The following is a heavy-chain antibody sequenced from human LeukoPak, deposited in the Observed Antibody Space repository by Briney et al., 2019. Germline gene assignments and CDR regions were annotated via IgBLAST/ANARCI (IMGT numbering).Heavy chain of an antibody. CDR1: GYTFTNYG. D-gene: IGHD2-2*01. CDR3: ARDCGSTSCHEFRY. Sequence: GASVKVSCKASGYTFTNYGISWVRQAPGQGLEWMGWISAYNGNTNYAQKLQGRVTMTTDTSTSTAYMELRSLRSDDTAVYYCARDCGSTSCHEFRYWGQGTLVTVS. J-gene: IGHJ4*02. V-gene: IGHV1-18*01. CDR2: ISAYNGNT.